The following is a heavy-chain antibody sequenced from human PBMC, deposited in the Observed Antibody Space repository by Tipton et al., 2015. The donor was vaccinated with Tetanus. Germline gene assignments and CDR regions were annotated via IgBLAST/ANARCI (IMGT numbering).Heavy chain of an antibody. D-gene: IGHD2-15*01. V-gene: IGHV5-51*01. CDR1: GYIFTNYW. J-gene: IGHJ4*02. CDR2: IYPGDSDT. CDR3: ARAHCSDGVCNFDF. Sequence: VQLVQSGGEVKKPGESLKISCKGSGYIFTNYWIGWARQKPGKGLEWMGIIYPGDSDTRYSPSFQGQVTISVDKSINTAYLQWSSLKASDTSMFYCARAHCSDGVCNFDFWGQGALVTVAS.